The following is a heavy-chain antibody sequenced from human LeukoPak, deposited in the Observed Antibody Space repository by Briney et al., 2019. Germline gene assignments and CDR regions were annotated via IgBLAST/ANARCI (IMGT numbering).Heavy chain of an antibody. CDR3: VSAKTCGGDCYHFDY. V-gene: IGHV3-7*03. Sequence: GGSLRLSCAAPGFTFSSYWMNWVRQAPGKGLEWVANIRPDGSDKCYVDSVRGRFIISRDNAKNSLYLQMNSLRAEDTAVYYCVSAKTCGGDCYHFDYWGQGALVTVSS. CDR1: GFTFSSYW. D-gene: IGHD2-21*02. J-gene: IGHJ4*02. CDR2: IRPDGSDK.